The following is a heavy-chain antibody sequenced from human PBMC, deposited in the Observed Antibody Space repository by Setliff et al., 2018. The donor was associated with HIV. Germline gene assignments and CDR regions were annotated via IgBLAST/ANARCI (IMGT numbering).Heavy chain of an antibody. D-gene: IGHD3-22*01. CDR2: INHSGST. Sequence: PSETLSLTCAVYGGSFSGYYWSWIRQPPGKGLEWIGEINHSGSTNYNPSLKSRVTISVDTSKNQSSLKLSSVTAADTAVYYCARVGWDYYDSSGVGEFDYWGQGTLVTVSS. V-gene: IGHV4-34*01. CDR1: GGSFSGYY. CDR3: ARVGWDYYDSSGVGEFDY. J-gene: IGHJ4*02.